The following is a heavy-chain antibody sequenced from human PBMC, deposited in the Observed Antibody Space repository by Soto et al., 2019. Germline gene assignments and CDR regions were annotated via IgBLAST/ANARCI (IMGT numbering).Heavy chain of an antibody. Sequence: GASVKVSCKASGYTFTSYGISWVRQAPGQGLEWMGWISAYNGNTNYAQKIQGRVTMTTDTSTSTAYMELRSLRSDDTAVYYCARAHLYLAMVRGVISQFDYWGQGTLVTVSS. CDR1: GYTFTSYG. D-gene: IGHD3-10*01. V-gene: IGHV1-18*01. CDR3: ARAHLYLAMVRGVISQFDY. J-gene: IGHJ4*02. CDR2: ISAYNGNT.